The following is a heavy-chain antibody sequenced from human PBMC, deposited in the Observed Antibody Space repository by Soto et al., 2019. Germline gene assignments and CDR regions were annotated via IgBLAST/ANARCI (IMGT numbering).Heavy chain of an antibody. J-gene: IGHJ4*02. CDR1: GGTFSSYA. V-gene: IGHV1-69*06. CDR3: AREGRHFDY. CDR2: INPIFGTP. Sequence: KVSCKASGGTFSSYAISWVRQAPGQGLEWMGGINPIFGTPHYAQKYQGRVTITADTFTNTAYMELTRLTSDDTAVYFCAREGRHFDYWGQGTLVTVSS.